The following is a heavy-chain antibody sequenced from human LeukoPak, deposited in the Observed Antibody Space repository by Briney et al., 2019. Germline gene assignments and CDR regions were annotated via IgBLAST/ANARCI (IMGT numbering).Heavy chain of an antibody. D-gene: IGHD5-18*01. CDR3: ARQVDTAQLKTRDYYYYMDV. V-gene: IGHV4-39*01. Sequence: SETLSLTCTVAGGSISSSSYYWGWIRQPPGKGLEWIGSIYYSGSTYYNPSLKNRVTISVDTPKNQFSLKLSSVPAADTAVYYCARQVDTAQLKTRDYYYYMDVWGKGTTVTISS. J-gene: IGHJ6*03. CDR2: IYYSGST. CDR1: GGSISSSSYY.